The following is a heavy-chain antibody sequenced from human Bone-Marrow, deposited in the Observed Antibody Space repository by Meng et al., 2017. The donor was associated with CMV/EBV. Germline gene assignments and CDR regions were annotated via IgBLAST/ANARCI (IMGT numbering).Heavy chain of an antibody. CDR1: GYTFTDYY. Sequence: ASVKVSCKASGYTFTDYYVHWVRQAPGQGLEWMGWTNPKSGGAIYAQKFQGRVTMTHDTSITTAYMDLSSLRSEDTAVYYCARVYCSSTSCHRYYGMDGWGQGTTVTVSS. CDR2: TNPKSGGA. CDR3: ARVYCSSTSCHRYYGMDG. V-gene: IGHV1-2*02. J-gene: IGHJ6*02. D-gene: IGHD2-2*01.